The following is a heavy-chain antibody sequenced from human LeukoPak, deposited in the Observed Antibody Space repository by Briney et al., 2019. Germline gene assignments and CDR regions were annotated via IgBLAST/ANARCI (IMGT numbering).Heavy chain of an antibody. V-gene: IGHV4-34*01. Sequence: SETLSLTCAVYGGSFSGYYWSWIRQPPGKGLEWIGEINHSGSTNYNPSLKSRVTISVDTSKNQFSLKLSSVTAADTAVYYCAEVQGYYYGSGSWDWGQGTLVTVSS. CDR1: GGSFSGYY. CDR2: INHSGST. J-gene: IGHJ4*02. D-gene: IGHD3-10*01. CDR3: AEVQGYYYGSGSWD.